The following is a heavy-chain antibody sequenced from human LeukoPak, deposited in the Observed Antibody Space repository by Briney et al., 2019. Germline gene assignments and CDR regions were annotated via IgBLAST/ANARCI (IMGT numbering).Heavy chain of an antibody. V-gene: IGHV3-30*09. CDR2: ISYDGSNK. CDR3: ARDRYFDY. Sequence: GGSLRLSCAASGFTFSNYAMHWVRQAPGKGLEWVAAISYDGSNKYYADSVKGRFAISRDNSKNTLYLQMNSLRAEDTAVYYCARDRYFDYWGQGTLVTVSS. CDR1: GFTFSNYA. J-gene: IGHJ4*02.